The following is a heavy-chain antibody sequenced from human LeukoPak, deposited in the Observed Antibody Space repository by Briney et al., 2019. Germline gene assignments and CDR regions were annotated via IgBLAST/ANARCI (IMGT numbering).Heavy chain of an antibody. CDR2: ISSSGSTI. Sequence: GGSLRLSCAASGFTFSSYEMNWVRQAPGKGLEWVSYISSSGSTIYYADSVKGRFTISRDNAKNSLYLQMNSLRAEDTAVYYCARRPRFSYDDYWGREPWSPSPQ. CDR3: ARRPRFSYDDY. J-gene: IGHJ4*02. V-gene: IGHV3-48*03. CDR1: GFTFSSYE. D-gene: IGHD2-21*01.